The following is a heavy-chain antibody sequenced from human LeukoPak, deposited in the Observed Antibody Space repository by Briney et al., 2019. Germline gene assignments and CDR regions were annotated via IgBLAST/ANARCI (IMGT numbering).Heavy chain of an antibody. Sequence: PSETLSLTCVVSGDSISSTTYFWGWIRQPPGKGLEYIGTMHYSGGSDYNPSLKSRVTISVDTSKNHFSLKLTSVTAADTAVYYCARGSLNYGGNSAHLLVYWGQGTLVTVSS. V-gene: IGHV4-39*02. CDR3: ARGSLNYGGNSAHLLVY. J-gene: IGHJ4*02. D-gene: IGHD4-23*01. CDR2: MHYSGGS. CDR1: GDSISSTTYF.